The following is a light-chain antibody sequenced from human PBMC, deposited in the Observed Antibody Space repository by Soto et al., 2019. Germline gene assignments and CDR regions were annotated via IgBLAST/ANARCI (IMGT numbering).Light chain of an antibody. J-gene: IGKJ5*01. V-gene: IGKV2-30*01. CDR1: QSLLYSDGNTY. CDR2: EVS. Sequence: DVVMTQSPLSLPVTLGQPASISCRSSQSLLYSDGNTYLSWFQQRPGQSPRRLIYEVSKRDSGVPDRFSGSVSGTDFTLKISRVEAEDVAVYYCMQGTHWPITFGQGTRLEIK. CDR3: MQGTHWPIT.